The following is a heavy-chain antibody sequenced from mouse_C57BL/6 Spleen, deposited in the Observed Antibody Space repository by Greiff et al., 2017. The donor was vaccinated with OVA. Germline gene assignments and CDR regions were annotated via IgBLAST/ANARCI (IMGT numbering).Heavy chain of an antibody. CDR1: GFTFSDFY. D-gene: IGHD2-12*01. V-gene: IGHV7-1*01. Sequence: EVQLVESGGGLVQSGRSLRLSCATSGFTFSDFYMEWVRQAPGKGLEWIAASRNKANDYTTEYSASVKGRFIVSRDTSQSILYLQMNALRAEDTAIYYCARDANDGGYFDYWGQGTTLTVSS. J-gene: IGHJ2*01. CDR3: ARDANDGGYFDY. CDR2: SRNKANDYTT.